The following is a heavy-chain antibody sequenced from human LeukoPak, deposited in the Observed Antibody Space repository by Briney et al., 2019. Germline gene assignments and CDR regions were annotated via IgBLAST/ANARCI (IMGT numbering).Heavy chain of an antibody. CDR1: GASFTSHY. Sequence: SETLSLTCAVSGASFTSHYWSWIRQPAGKRLEWLGLMYASGTTNYNPSFKSRVTMSMDTSKNQVSLRLSSVTAADTAVYYCAKAGPTGWFFVNWGQGTLVTVSS. J-gene: IGHJ1*01. CDR3: AKAGPTGWFFVN. CDR2: MYASGTT. V-gene: IGHV4-4*07. D-gene: IGHD2-15*01.